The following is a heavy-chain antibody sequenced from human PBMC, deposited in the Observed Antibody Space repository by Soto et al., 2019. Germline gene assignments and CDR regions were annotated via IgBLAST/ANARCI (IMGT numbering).Heavy chain of an antibody. CDR2: IYYSGT. J-gene: IGHJ3*02. CDR1: GGSISSYY. D-gene: IGHD3-22*01. CDR3: ARTYDGSGPNSGGYGFDI. Sequence: SETLSLTCSVSGGSISSYYWSWIRQPPGKGLEWIAYIYYSGTSYNPSLKSRVSISPETSKNQFSLKLSSVTAADTAVYYCARTYDGSGPNSGGYGFDIWGQGTMVTVSS. V-gene: IGHV4-59*01.